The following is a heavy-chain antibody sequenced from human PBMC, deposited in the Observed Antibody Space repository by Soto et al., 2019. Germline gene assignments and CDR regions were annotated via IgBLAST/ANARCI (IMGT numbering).Heavy chain of an antibody. CDR3: ARDQERGYSYGPRVDY. CDR2: ISYDGSNK. Sequence: QVQLVESGGGVVQPGRSLRLSCAASGFTFSSYAMHWVGQAPGKGLEWVAVISYDGSNKYYADSVKGRFTISRDNSKNTLYLQMNSLRAEDTAVYYCARDQERGYSYGPRVDYWGQGTLVTVSS. V-gene: IGHV3-30-3*01. J-gene: IGHJ4*02. CDR1: GFTFSSYA. D-gene: IGHD5-18*01.